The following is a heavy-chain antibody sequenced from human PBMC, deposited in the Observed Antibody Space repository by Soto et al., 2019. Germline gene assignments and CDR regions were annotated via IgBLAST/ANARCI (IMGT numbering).Heavy chain of an antibody. J-gene: IGHJ4*02. Sequence: QVQLVQSGAEVKKPGASVKVSCKASGYTFTSYDINWVRQATGQGLEWMGWMNPNSGNTGYAQKFQGRVTMTRNTSISTAHMELSSLRSEDTAVYYCARGSMVRGVWDPYFDYWGQGTLVTVSS. CDR2: MNPNSGNT. CDR1: GYTFTSYD. CDR3: ARGSMVRGVWDPYFDY. D-gene: IGHD3-10*01. V-gene: IGHV1-8*01.